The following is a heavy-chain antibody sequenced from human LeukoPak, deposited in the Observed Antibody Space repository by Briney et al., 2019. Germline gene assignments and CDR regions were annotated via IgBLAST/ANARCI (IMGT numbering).Heavy chain of an antibody. J-gene: IGHJ4*02. V-gene: IGHV4-39*07. D-gene: IGHD3-22*01. CDR3: ARGGDSSLGY. CDR1: GGSISSSSYY. CDR2: IYYSGST. Sequence: SDTLSLTCTVSGGSISSSSYYWGWIRQPPGKGLEWIGTIYYSGSTYYNPSLKSRVTISVDTSKNQFSLKLSSVTAADTAVYYCARGGDSSLGYWGQGTLVTVSS.